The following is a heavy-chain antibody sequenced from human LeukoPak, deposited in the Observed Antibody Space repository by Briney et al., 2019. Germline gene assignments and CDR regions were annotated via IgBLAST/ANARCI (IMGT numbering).Heavy chain of an antibody. J-gene: IGHJ4*02. Sequence: ASVHVSCKASLYTDTSYGISWVRQAARQGVGWRGWINAYNGKTNYAQKLHGRVTMTTDTSTSTAYMELRSLKSDDTAVYYCARLVGYCSSTSCQHDYWGQGTLVTVSS. CDR2: INAYNGKT. V-gene: IGHV1-18*04. CDR3: ARLVGYCSSTSCQHDY. CDR1: LYTDTSYG. D-gene: IGHD2-2*01.